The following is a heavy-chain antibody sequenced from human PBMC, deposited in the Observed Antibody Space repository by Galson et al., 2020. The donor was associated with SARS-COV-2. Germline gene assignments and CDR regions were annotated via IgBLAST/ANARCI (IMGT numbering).Heavy chain of an antibody. CDR1: GFTFSDYY. V-gene: IGHV3-11*06. D-gene: IGHD6-19*01. Sequence: GESLKISCAASGFTFSDYYMSWIRQAPGKGLEWLSNMSGSRSYTSYADSVKGRFTISRDNSKNTLYLQMNSLRAEDTAVYYCARDASGWYLDYWGQGTLVTVSS. CDR2: MSGSRSYT. J-gene: IGHJ4*02. CDR3: ARDASGWYLDY.